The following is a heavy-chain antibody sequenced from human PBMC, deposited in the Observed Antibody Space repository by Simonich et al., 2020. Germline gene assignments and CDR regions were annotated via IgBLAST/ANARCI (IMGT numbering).Heavy chain of an antibody. CDR3: ARHAGFAFDI. Sequence: QLQLQESGPGLVKPSETLSLTCTVSGGSISSSSYYWGWIRQPPGKGLEWIGSIYYRGSTCDNPSLKSRVTISVDTSKNQFSLKLSSVTAADTAVYYCARHAGFAFDIWGQGTMVTVSS. D-gene: IGHD6-13*01. J-gene: IGHJ3*02. CDR1: GGSISSSSYY. CDR2: IYYRGST. V-gene: IGHV4-39*01.